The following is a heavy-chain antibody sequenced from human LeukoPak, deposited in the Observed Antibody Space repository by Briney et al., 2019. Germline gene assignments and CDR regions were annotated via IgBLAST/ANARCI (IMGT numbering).Heavy chain of an antibody. J-gene: IGHJ4*02. CDR2: IRYDGSNK. D-gene: IGHD2-2*01. Sequence: GGSLRLSCAASGFTFSSYGMHWVRQAPGKGLEWVAFIRYDGSNKYYADSVKGRFTISRDNSKNTLYLQMNSLRSEDTAVYYCARGLLPAALYFDYWGQGTLVTVSS. CDR3: ARGLLPAALYFDY. CDR1: GFTFSSYG. V-gene: IGHV3-30*02.